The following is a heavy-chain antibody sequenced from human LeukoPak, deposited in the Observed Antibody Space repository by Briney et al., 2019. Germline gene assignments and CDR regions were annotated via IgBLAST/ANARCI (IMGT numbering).Heavy chain of an antibody. CDR1: GGTFSSYA. CDR3: ARGYDSSGYYSSRFDP. Sequence: SVKVSCKASGGTFSSYAISWVRQAPGQGLEWMGRIIPILGIANYAQKFQGRVTITADKSASTAYMELSSLRSEDTAVYYCARGYDSSGYYSSRFDPWGQGTLVTVSS. D-gene: IGHD3-22*01. J-gene: IGHJ5*02. V-gene: IGHV1-69*04. CDR2: IIPILGIA.